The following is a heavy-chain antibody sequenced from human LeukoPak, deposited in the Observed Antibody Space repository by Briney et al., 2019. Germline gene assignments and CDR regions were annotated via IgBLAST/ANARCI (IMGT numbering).Heavy chain of an antibody. CDR3: ARVGYSYGTKYYFDY. V-gene: IGHV1-18*01. CDR2: ISAYNGNT. D-gene: IGHD5-18*01. J-gene: IGHJ4*02. Sequence: VASVKVSCKASGYTFTSYGISWVRQAPGQGLEWMGWISAYNGNTNYAQKLQGRVTMTTDTSTSTAYMELRSLRSDDTVVYYCARVGYSYGTKYYFDYWGQGTLVTVSS. CDR1: GYTFTSYG.